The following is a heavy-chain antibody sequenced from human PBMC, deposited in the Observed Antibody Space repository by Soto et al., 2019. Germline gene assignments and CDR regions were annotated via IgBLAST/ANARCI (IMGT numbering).Heavy chain of an antibody. D-gene: IGHD2-2*01. CDR3: ARGQVVPAAMDFDY. J-gene: IGHJ4*02. V-gene: IGHV4-34*01. CDR1: GGSFSGYY. Sequence: QVQLQQWGAGLLKPSETLSLTCAVYGGSFSGYYWSWIRQPPGKGLEWIGEINHSGSTNYNPSLKSRVTISVDTSKNRFSLKLSSVSAADTAVYYCARGQVVPAAMDFDYWGQGTLVTVAS. CDR2: INHSGST.